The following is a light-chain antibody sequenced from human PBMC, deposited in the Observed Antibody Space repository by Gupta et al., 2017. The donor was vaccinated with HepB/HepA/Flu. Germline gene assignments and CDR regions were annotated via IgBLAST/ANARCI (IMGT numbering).Light chain of an antibody. V-gene: IGKV3-11*02. CDR3: QQRSDWPRT. CDR2: EIS. J-gene: IGKJ1*01. CDR1: ESVGNY. Sequence: EIVLTQSPATLSLSPGERATLSCRASESVGNYLAWYQQKPGQAPRLLIHEISYRATGVPARFSGSGSLRDFTLTISSLEPEDFAVYYCQQRSDWPRTFGQGTRVEIQ.